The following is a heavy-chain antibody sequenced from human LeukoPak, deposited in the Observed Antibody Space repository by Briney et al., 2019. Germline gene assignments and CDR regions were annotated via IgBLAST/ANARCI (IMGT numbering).Heavy chain of an antibody. D-gene: IGHD6-13*01. V-gene: IGHV1-18*01. CDR3: ARGSSSGWYV. J-gene: IGHJ4*02. CDR2: IGPHNGNT. CDR1: GYTFTSHD. Sequence: GASVKVSCKASGYTFTSHDVSWVRQAPGQGLEWMGWIGPHNGNTNYAQKLQGRVTMTTDTSTSTAYMELRSLTSDDTAVYYCARGSSSGWYVWGQGTLVTVSS.